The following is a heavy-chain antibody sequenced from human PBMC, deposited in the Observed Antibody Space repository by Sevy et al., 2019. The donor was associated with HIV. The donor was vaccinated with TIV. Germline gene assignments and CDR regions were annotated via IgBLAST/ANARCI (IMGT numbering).Heavy chain of an antibody. CDR2: IKYDGSEI. J-gene: IGHJ4*02. V-gene: IGHV3-7*01. CDR3: VRAIVIEGSF. Sequence: GGSLRLSCAASGFNINTYWMNWVRQAPGKGLEWVANIKYDGSEIYYVDSVRGRFTISKDKARNLVYLQMNSLGAEDTALYYCVRAIVIEGSFWGQGTLVTVSS. D-gene: IGHD2-2*01. CDR1: GFNINTYW.